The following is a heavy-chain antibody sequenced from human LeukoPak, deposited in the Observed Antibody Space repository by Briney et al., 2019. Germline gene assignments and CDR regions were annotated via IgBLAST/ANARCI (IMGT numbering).Heavy chain of an antibody. CDR1: GYTFTGYY. CDR3: ATSLGVRGERFDP. D-gene: IGHD3-10*01. Sequence: EASVKVSCKASGYTFTGYYMHWVRQAPGQGLEWMGWINPNSGGTNYAQKFQGRVTMTRDTSISTAYMELSRLRSDDTAVYYCATSLGVRGERFDPWGQGTLVTVSS. V-gene: IGHV1-2*02. CDR2: INPNSGGT. J-gene: IGHJ5*02.